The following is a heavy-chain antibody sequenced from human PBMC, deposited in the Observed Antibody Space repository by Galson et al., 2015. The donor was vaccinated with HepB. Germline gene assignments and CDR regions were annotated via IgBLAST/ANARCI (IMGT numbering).Heavy chain of an antibody. Sequence: SLRLSCAVSGFTFNSHWMTWVRQAPGKGLEWVGNIKQDGSEKNYVDSVKGRFTISRDNAKSSLYLQMNSLRVEDTAVYYCARSSGWSSDYWGQGTLVTVSS. D-gene: IGHD6-19*01. CDR3: ARSSGWSSDY. V-gene: IGHV3-7*03. CDR2: IKQDGSEK. CDR1: GFTFNSHW. J-gene: IGHJ4*02.